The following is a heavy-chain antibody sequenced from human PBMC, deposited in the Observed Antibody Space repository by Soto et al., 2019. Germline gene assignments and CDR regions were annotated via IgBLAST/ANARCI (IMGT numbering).Heavy chain of an antibody. J-gene: IGHJ4*02. Sequence: GRAVRVKCADFGGSCSNARMSWVRQAPGKGLEWMGRIRSRTEGGTTDYTAPVEGRFTISRDDSKNMLYLQMNSLRPEDTAVYYCTTDPSTVTDFYFFGYWGQGTLVTVSS. D-gene: IGHD4-17*01. CDR1: GGSCSNAR. CDR3: TTDPSTVTDFYFFGY. V-gene: IGHV3-15*01. CDR2: IRSRTEGGTT.